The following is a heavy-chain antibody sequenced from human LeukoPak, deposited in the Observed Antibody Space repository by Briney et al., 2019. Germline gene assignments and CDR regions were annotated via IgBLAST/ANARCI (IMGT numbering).Heavy chain of an antibody. CDR2: ISSSSSYI. Sequence: GGSLRLSCAASGFTFSSYSMNWVRQAPGKGLEWVSSISSSSSYIYYADSVKGRFTISRDNAKNSLYLQMNSLRAEDTAVYYCARDRRRSVVDRFDYWGQGTLVTVSS. CDR3: ARDRRRSVVDRFDY. D-gene: IGHD2-15*01. CDR1: GFTFSSYS. V-gene: IGHV3-21*01. J-gene: IGHJ4*02.